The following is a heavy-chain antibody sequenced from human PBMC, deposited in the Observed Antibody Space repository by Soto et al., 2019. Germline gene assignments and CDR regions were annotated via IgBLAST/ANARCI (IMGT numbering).Heavy chain of an antibody. Sequence: EVQLLESGGGLEQPGGSLRLSCADSGFTFSSYAMSWVRQAPGKGLEWVSSISSGGGDSTSYADSVKGRFTISRANSKNTLYLQMNSLRGEDTAAYYCAKILVAAGTGFWGQGTQVTVSS. D-gene: IGHD6-13*01. CDR1: GFTFSSYA. J-gene: IGHJ4*01. CDR2: ISSGGGDST. CDR3: AKILVAAGTGF. V-gene: IGHV3-23*01.